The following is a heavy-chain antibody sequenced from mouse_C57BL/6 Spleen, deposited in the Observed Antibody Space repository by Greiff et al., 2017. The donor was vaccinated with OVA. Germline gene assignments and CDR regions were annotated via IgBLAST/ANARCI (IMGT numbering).Heavy chain of an antibody. V-gene: IGHV1-53*01. CDR3: AWGSSPDWYFDV. D-gene: IGHD1-1*01. J-gene: IGHJ1*03. CDR2: INPSNGGT. Sequence: QVQLQQPGPELVKPGASVKLSCKASGYTFTSYWMHWVKQRPGQGLEWIGNINPSNGGTNYNEKFKSKATLTVDKSSSTAYMQLSSLTSEDSAVYYCAWGSSPDWYFDVWGTGTTVTVSS. CDR1: GYTFTSYW.